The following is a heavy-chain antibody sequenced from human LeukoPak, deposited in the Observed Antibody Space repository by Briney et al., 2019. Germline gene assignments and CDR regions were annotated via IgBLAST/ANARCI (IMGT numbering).Heavy chain of an antibody. V-gene: IGHV7-4-1*02. CDR2: INTNTGNP. J-gene: IGHJ6*03. Sequence: ASVKVSCKASGYTFTSYAMNWVRQAPGQGLEWMGSINTNTGNPTYAQGFTGRFVFSLDTSVSTAYLQISSPKAEDTAVYYCARGGIAAHPTGHYYYYYMDVWGKGTTVTVSS. D-gene: IGHD6-13*01. CDR1: GYTFTSYA. CDR3: ARGGIAAHPTGHYYYYYMDV.